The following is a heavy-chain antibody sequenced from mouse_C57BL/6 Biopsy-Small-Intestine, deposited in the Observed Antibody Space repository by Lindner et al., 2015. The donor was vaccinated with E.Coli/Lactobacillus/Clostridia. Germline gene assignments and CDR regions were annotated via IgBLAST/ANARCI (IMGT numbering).Heavy chain of an antibody. CDR1: GYPFTDFY. J-gene: IGHJ2*01. CDR2: INPYNSVS. D-gene: IGHD1-1*01. V-gene: IGHV1-19*01. CDR3: TRGGNFVQFDY. Sequence: VQLQESGPVLVKPGASVKMSCKASGYPFTDFYMSWVKQSYGKSLEWIGAINPYNSVSNYNQKFEDKATLTVDKSSSTAYMELNSLTSEDSAVYYCTRGGNFVQFDYWGQGTTLTVSS.